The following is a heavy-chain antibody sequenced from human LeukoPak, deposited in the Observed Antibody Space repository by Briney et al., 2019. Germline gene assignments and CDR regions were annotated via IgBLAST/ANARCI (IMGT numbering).Heavy chain of an antibody. CDR3: ARDRGLVVVVPAAISAFDY. D-gene: IGHD2-2*02. CDR2: ISSSSSTI. CDR1: GFTFSSYS. J-gene: IGHJ4*02. Sequence: GGSLRLSCAASGFTFSSYSMNWVRQAPGKGLEWVSYISSSSSTIYYADSVKGRFTISRDSAKNSLYLQMNSLRAEDTAVYYCARDRGLVVVVPAAISAFDYWGQGTLVTVSS. V-gene: IGHV3-48*01.